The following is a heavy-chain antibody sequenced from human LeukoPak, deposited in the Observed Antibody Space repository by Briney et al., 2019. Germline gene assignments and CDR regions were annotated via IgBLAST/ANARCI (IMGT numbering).Heavy chain of an antibody. V-gene: IGHV3-48*01. D-gene: IGHD2-2*01. CDR3: AKYCITTSCYGSVDY. CDR2: ISVGSTTK. Sequence: PGGSLRLSCAASGFTFSDYNMNWVRRAPGKGLGWVSYISVGSTTKYYADSVKGRFTISRDNAKNSLYLQMYSLRAEDTAVYYCAKYCITTSCYGSVDYWGQGTLATVSS. J-gene: IGHJ4*02. CDR1: GFTFSDYN.